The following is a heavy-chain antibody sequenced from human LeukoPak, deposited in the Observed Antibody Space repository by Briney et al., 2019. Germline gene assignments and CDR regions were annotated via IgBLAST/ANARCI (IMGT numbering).Heavy chain of an antibody. CDR3: ARDQVPLD. Sequence: KPSETLSLTCTVSSGSISGYYWSWIRQPPGKGLEWVGYISYSGSTNYNPSLKSRVTMSVDTSKNQFSLKLTSVTAADTAVYYCARDQVPLDWGQGTLVTVSS. J-gene: IGHJ4*02. CDR2: ISYSGST. CDR1: SGSISGYY. V-gene: IGHV4-59*01.